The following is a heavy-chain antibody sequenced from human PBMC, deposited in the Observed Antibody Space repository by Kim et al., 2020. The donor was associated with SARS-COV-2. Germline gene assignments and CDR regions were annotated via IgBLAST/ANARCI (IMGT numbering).Heavy chain of an antibody. V-gene: IGHV3-23*01. Sequence: HAAPRKGRLPIPRDNSKDTVYLQMNSLRAEDTAVYYCAKVGPGSWDFDYWGQGTLVTVSS. D-gene: IGHD6-13*01. CDR3: AKVGPGSWDFDY. J-gene: IGHJ4*02.